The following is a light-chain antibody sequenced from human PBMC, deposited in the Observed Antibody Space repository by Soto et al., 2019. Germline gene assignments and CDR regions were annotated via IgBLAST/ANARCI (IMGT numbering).Light chain of an antibody. CDR1: NYNIVISH. Sequence: QSVLTQPPSASGTPGQRVAISCSGGNYNIVISHVNWYQQLPGTAPKLLIYGNNQRPSGVPDRFSGSRSGTSASLAISGLQSEDEADYYCVAWDDSLNGHVVFGGGTKVTVL. V-gene: IGLV1-44*01. J-gene: IGLJ2*01. CDR2: GNN. CDR3: VAWDDSLNGHVV.